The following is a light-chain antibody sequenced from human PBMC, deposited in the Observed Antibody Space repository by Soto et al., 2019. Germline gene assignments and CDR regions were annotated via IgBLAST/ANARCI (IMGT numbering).Light chain of an antibody. V-gene: IGKV4-1*01. CDR2: WAS. Sequence: DIVMTQSPDSLAVSLGERATINCKSGQSVLYSLNNKNYLSWYQQKPGQPPKLLIFWASTRESGVPDRFSGSGSGTDFTLTINNLQAEDVAVYYCQQYYSSPLTFGGGTKVEVK. CDR1: QSVLYSLNNKNY. CDR3: QQYYSSPLT. J-gene: IGKJ4*01.